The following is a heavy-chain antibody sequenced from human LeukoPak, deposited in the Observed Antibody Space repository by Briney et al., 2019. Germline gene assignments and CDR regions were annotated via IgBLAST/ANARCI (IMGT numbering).Heavy chain of an antibody. J-gene: IGHJ4*02. V-gene: IGHV4-30-2*01. CDR1: GDSISSGDFY. CDR2: IYHSGTT. CDR3: ARWGTMGGLDY. Sequence: SETLFLTCTVSGDSISSGDFYWSWIRQPPGKGLEWIGYIYHSGTTYHNPSLKSRVTISVDRSKNQFSLKLSSVTAADTAVYHCARWGTMGGLDYWGQGTLVTVSS. D-gene: IGHD3-16*01.